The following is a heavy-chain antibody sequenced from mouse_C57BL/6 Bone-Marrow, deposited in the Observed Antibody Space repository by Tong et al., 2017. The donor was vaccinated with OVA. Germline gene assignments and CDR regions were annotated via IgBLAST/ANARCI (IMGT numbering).Heavy chain of an antibody. CDR2: ITHSGET. CDR1: GFPITSGYY. D-gene: IGHD2-4*01. Sequence: VQLQESGPGLVKPSQSLFLACSITGFPITSGYYWIWIRQSPGKPLEWMGYITHSGETFYNPSLQSPISITRETSKNQFILQLNSENTEDTAMYDCAGDRSVITTWFAYWGQGTLVTVSA. V-gene: IGHV12-3*02. J-gene: IGHJ3*01. CDR3: AGDRSVITTWFAY.